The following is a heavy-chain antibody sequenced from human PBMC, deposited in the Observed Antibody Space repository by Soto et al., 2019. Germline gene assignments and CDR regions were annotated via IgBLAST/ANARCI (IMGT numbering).Heavy chain of an antibody. J-gene: IGHJ5*02. CDR1: GDSVSSNSAA. Sequence: SQTLSLTCAISGDSVSSNSAAWNWIRQSPSRGLEWLGRTYYRSKWYNDYAVSVKSRITINPDTSKNQFSLQLNSVTPEDTAVYYCARSFIAVALIPNWFDPWGLGTLVTVSA. D-gene: IGHD6-19*01. V-gene: IGHV6-1*01. CDR2: TYYRSKWYN. CDR3: ARSFIAVALIPNWFDP.